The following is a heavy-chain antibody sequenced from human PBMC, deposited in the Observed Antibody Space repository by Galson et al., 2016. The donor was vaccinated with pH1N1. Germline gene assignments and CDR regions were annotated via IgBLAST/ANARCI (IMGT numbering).Heavy chain of an antibody. V-gene: IGHV1-18*01. CDR2: INTRNGYT. CDR1: ADTFNRYG. CDR3: ARGRGDLAGYYYGLDV. Sequence: SVKVSCKASADTFNRYGITWVLQAPGRGLQWMGWINTRNGYTRISQKFQGRVTMTTDTTTRTVYMDLGSLKSDDTGVYYCARGRGDLAGYYYGLDVWGQGTTVTVSS. J-gene: IGHJ6*02.